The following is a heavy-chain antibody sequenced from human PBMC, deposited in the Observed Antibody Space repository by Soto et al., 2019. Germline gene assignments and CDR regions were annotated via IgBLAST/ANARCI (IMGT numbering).Heavy chain of an antibody. CDR3: AKGGQLLTEGGGY. J-gene: IGHJ4*02. CDR1: GFTFDDYA. CDR2: ISWNSGSI. Sequence: EVQLVESGGGLVQPGRSLRLSCAASGFTFDDYAMHWVRQAPGKGLEWVSGISWNSGSIGYADSVKGRFTISRDNAKNDKYLRMNNLRAEDTALYYCAKGGQLLTEGGGYWGQGTLVTVSS. D-gene: IGHD2-2*01. V-gene: IGHV3-9*01.